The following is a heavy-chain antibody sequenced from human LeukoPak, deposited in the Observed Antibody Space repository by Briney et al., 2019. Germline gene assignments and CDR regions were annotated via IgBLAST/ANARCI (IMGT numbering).Heavy chain of an antibody. CDR1: GGSISSYY. CDR3: ARAPGGYGSGSRGAFDI. V-gene: IGHV4-59*01. D-gene: IGHD3-10*01. CDR2: IFYSGST. J-gene: IGHJ3*02. Sequence: SETLSLTCTVSGGSISSYYWSWLRQPPGKGLEGIGFIFYSGSTNYNPSLTSGGTISVDTSKNQFSLRLGYVPAADTAVYYCARAPGGYGSGSRGAFDIWGQGTMVTVSS.